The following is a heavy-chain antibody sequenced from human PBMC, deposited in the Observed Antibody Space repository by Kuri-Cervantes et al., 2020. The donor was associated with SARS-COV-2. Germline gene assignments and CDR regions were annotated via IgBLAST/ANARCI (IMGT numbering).Heavy chain of an antibody. Sequence: ESLKISCTVSGGSISSSSYYWGWIRQPPAKGLEWIGSIYYSGSTNYNPSLKSRVTISVDTSKNQFSLKLGSVTAADTAVYYCARHPRYCSGGSCHRYPYYYYYYGMDVWGQGTTVTVSS. V-gene: IGHV4-39*01. CDR3: ARHPRYCSGGSCHRYPYYYYYYGMDV. CDR1: GGSISSSSYY. CDR2: IYYSGST. J-gene: IGHJ6*02. D-gene: IGHD2-15*01.